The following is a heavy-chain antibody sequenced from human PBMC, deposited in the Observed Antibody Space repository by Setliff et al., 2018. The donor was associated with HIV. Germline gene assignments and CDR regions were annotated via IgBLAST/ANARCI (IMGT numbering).Heavy chain of an antibody. J-gene: IGHJ4*02. CDR2: MTPYSGNT. V-gene: IGHV1-8*02. CDR1: GDTFTSYD. CDR3: AKDLSVLTDYRGKGFDY. D-gene: IGHD3-9*01. Sequence: ASVKVSCKTSGDTFTSYDINWVRQAAGHGLEWMGWMTPYSGNTGYAQKFQGRVSMTRNTSISTAYMELTSLRAEDTAVFYCAKDLSVLTDYRGKGFDYWGQGTLVTVSS.